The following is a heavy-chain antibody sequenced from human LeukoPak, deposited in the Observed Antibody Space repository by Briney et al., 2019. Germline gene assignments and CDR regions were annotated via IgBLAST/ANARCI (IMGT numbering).Heavy chain of an antibody. J-gene: IGHJ6*03. CDR2: IYTSGST. V-gene: IGHV4-4*07. CDR3: ARDGHYYDSSGSYYYYYYMDV. D-gene: IGHD3-22*01. Sequence: PSETLSLTCTVSGGSITNYYWSWIRQPAGKGLEWIGRIYTSGSTNYNPSLKSRVTMSVDTSKNQFSLKLSSVTAADTAVYYCARDGHYYDSSGSYYYYYYMDVWGKGTTVTVSS. CDR1: GGSITNYY.